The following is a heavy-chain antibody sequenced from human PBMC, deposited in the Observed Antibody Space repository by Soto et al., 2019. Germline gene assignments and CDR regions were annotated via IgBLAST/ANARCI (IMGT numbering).Heavy chain of an antibody. CDR2: IRYDGSNE. Sequence: QVQLVESGGGVVQPGGSLRLSCAASGFTFSGYGMHWVRQAPGKGLEWVAIIRYDGSNEDYADSVKGRFTISRDNSKNTLYLQMNSLRADDTAVYYCARDGVGATTCRGYFDYWGQGTLVTVSS. D-gene: IGHD1-26*01. J-gene: IGHJ4*02. V-gene: IGHV3-30*02. CDR3: ARDGVGATTCRGYFDY. CDR1: GFTFSGYG.